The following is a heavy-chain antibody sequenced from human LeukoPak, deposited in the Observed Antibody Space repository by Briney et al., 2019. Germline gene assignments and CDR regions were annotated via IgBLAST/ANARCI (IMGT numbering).Heavy chain of an antibody. CDR2: ISSSSSTI. D-gene: IGHD6-13*01. CDR3: ARDQGDDIAAAGTTGDY. V-gene: IGHV3-48*01. J-gene: IGHJ4*02. CDR1: GFTFSSYS. Sequence: GGSLRLSCAASGFTFSSYSMNWVRQAPGKGLEWVSYISSSSSTIYYADSVKGRFTISRDNAKNSLYLQMKSLRAEDTAVYYCARDQGDDIAAAGTTGDYWGQGTLVTVSS.